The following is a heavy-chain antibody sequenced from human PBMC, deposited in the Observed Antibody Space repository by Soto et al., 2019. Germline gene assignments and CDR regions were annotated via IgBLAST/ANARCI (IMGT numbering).Heavy chain of an antibody. Sequence: QVQLVQSGAEVKKPGSSVKVSCKASGGTFSSYAISWVRQAPGQGLEWMGGIIPIFGTANYAQKSQGRVTITADESTSTAYMELSSLRSEDTAVYYCARDHYYERGGDDAFDIWGQGTMVTVSS. V-gene: IGHV1-69*01. CDR3: ARDHYYERGGDDAFDI. CDR2: IIPIFGTA. CDR1: GGTFSSYA. D-gene: IGHD3-22*01. J-gene: IGHJ3*02.